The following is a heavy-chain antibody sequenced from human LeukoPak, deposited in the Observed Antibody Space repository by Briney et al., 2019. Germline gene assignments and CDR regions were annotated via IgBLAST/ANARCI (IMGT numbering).Heavy chain of an antibody. J-gene: IGHJ5*02. Sequence: PGGSLRPSCAASGFTFSSYWMSWVRQAPGKGLEWVANIKQDGGEKYYVDSVKGRFTISRDNAKNSLYLQMNSLRAEDTAVYYCARVTGYYDSSGYSPVNWFDPWGQGTLVTVSS. D-gene: IGHD3-22*01. CDR3: ARVTGYYDSSGYSPVNWFDP. CDR2: IKQDGGEK. CDR1: GFTFSSYW. V-gene: IGHV3-7*01.